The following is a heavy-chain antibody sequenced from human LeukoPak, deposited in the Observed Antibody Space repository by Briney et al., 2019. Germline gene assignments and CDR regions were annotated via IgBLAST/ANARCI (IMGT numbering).Heavy chain of an antibody. CDR1: GFTVGGTY. V-gene: IGHV3-53*01. Sequence: VESLRLSCAAAGFTVGGTYMSWVRQAAGKVWHWVSTIFDAGRTTYADSVQGRFTISRNSYMDTLFLQMNSLRADDTAVYYCAGATKWLAHDFWGQGILVTVSS. D-gene: IGHD6-19*01. J-gene: IGHJ4*02. CDR3: AGATKWLAHDF. CDR2: IFDAGRT.